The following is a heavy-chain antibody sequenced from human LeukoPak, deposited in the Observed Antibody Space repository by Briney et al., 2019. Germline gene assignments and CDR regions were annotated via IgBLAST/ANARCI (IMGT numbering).Heavy chain of an antibody. CDR2: ISSDGGST. V-gene: IGHV3-64D*06. J-gene: IGHJ4*02. CDR1: RFTFSNYA. CDR3: VKDFYSGSGSRALGNY. D-gene: IGHD3-10*01. Sequence: SGGSLRLSCSASRFTFSNYAMHWVRQASGKGLEYVSAISSDGGSTYYADSVKGRFTISRDNSENTLFLQMSSLRAEDTAIYYCVKDFYSGSGSRALGNYWGQGTLVTVSS.